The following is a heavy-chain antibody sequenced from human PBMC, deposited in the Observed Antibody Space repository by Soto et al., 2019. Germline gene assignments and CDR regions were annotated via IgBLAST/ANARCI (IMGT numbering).Heavy chain of an antibody. Sequence: ASVKVSCKASGYTFTSYDINWVRQATGQGLEWTGWMNPNSGNTGYAQKFQGRVTMTRNTSISTAYMELSSLRSEDTAVYYCALRVGYGDYPYDYWGQGTLVSVSS. CDR2: MNPNSGNT. CDR1: GYTFTSYD. V-gene: IGHV1-8*01. CDR3: ALRVGYGDYPYDY. D-gene: IGHD4-17*01. J-gene: IGHJ4*02.